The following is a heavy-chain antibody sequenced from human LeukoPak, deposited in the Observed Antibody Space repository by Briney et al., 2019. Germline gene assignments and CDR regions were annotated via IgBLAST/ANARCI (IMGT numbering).Heavy chain of an antibody. Sequence: APVKVSCKASGYTFTSYAMHWVRQAPGQRLEWMGWINAGNGNTKYSQKFQGRVTMTEDTSTDTAYMELSSLRSEDTAVYYCATYTVTTSFDYWGQGTLVTVSS. J-gene: IGHJ4*02. CDR2: INAGNGNT. V-gene: IGHV1-3*01. CDR1: GYTFTSYA. D-gene: IGHD4-17*01. CDR3: ATYTVTTSFDY.